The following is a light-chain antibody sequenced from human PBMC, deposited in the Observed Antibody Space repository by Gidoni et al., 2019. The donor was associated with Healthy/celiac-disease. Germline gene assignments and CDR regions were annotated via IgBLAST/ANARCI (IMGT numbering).Light chain of an antibody. J-gene: IGLJ2*01. CDR3: QSYDSSLSGWV. V-gene: IGLV1-40*01. CDR2: GNS. CDR1: SSNIGAGYD. Sequence: QSVLTQPPSVSGAPGQRVTISCTGSSSNIGAGYDVHWYQHLPGTAPKPPIYGNSHRPSGVPDRFSGSKSGTSASLAITGLQAEDEADYYCQSYDSSLSGWVFGGGTKLTVL.